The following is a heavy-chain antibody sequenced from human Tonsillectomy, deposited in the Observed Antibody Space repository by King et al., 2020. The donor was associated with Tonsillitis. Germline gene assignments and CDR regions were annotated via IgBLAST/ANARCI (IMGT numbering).Heavy chain of an antibody. Sequence: VQLVQSGVEVKKPGASVKVSCKASGYTFSSYGISWVRQAPGQGLEWMGWISVYTGNTNYAPNLQGRVTMTTDTSTNTADREPRSLTSDDTAVYYCARGLYCTGAICRGSHDHWGQGTLVTVSS. CDR1: GYTFSSYG. D-gene: IGHD2-8*02. V-gene: IGHV1-18*01. CDR2: ISVYTGNT. CDR3: ARGLYCTGAICRGSHDH. J-gene: IGHJ4*02.